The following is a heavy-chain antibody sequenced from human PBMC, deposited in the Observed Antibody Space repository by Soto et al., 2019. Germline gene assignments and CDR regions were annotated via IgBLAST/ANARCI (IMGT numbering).Heavy chain of an antibody. D-gene: IGHD5-18*01. CDR3: ATTKPKDTAMGY. Sequence: GGSLRLSCAASGFTFSSYSMNWVRQAPGKGLEWVSSISSSSSYIYYADSVKGRFTISRDNAKNSLYLQMNSLRAEDTAVYYCATTKPKDTAMGYWGQGTLVTVSS. CDR2: ISSSSSYI. CDR1: GFTFSSYS. J-gene: IGHJ4*02. V-gene: IGHV3-21*01.